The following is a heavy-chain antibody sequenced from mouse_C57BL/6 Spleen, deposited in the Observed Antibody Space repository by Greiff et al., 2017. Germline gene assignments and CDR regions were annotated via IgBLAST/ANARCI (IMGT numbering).Heavy chain of an antibody. V-gene: IGHV1-82*01. Sequence: QVQLQQSGPELVKPGASVKISCKASGYAFSSSWMNWVKQRPGKGLEWIGRIYPGDGDTNYNGKFKGKATLTADKSSSTAYRQLSSLTSEDSAVYFCAREGYDYDVRYYFDYWGQGTTLTVSS. CDR3: AREGYDYDVRYYFDY. CDR1: GYAFSSSW. D-gene: IGHD2-4*01. J-gene: IGHJ2*01. CDR2: IYPGDGDT.